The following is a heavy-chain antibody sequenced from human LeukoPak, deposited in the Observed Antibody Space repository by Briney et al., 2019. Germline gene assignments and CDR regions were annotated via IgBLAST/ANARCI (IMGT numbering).Heavy chain of an antibody. CDR3: ARGPPMYSEEMDWFDP. CDR1: GGTFSSYA. D-gene: IGHD1-26*01. Sequence: SVKVSCKASGGTFSSYAISWVRQAPGQGLEWMGGIIPIFGTANYAQKFQGRVTITTDESTSTAYMELSSLRSGDTAVYYCARGPPMYSEEMDWFDPWGQGTLVTVSS. CDR2: IIPIFGTA. J-gene: IGHJ5*02. V-gene: IGHV1-69*05.